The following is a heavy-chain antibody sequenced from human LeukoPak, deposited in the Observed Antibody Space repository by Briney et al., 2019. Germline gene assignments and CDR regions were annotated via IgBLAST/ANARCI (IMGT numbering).Heavy chain of an antibody. J-gene: IGHJ4*02. CDR2: IRHDGGEK. CDR1: GFSFSSYW. Sequence: PGGSLRLSCAASGFSFSSYWMTWVRQAPGKGLEWVANIRHDGGEKYFVDCVKGRFTISRDNAKNSLYLQVNSLRAEDTAVYSCARVLRGGTSGYAFDYWGQGTLVTVSS. CDR3: ARVLRGGTSGYAFDY. V-gene: IGHV3-7*01. D-gene: IGHD3-22*01.